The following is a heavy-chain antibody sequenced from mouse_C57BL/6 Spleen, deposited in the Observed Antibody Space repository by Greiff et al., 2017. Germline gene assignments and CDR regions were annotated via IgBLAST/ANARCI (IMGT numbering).Heavy chain of an antibody. CDR2: INPGSGGT. V-gene: IGHV1-54*01. CDR1: GYAFTNYL. D-gene: IGHD4-1*01. Sequence: VQLQQSGAELVRPGTSVKVSCKASGYAFTNYLIEWVKQRPGQGLEWIGVINPGSGGTNDNEKFKGKATLTADKSSSTAYMQLSSLTSEDSAVYFCARERVTGTSFDYWGQGTTLTVSS. CDR3: ARERVTGTSFDY. J-gene: IGHJ2*01.